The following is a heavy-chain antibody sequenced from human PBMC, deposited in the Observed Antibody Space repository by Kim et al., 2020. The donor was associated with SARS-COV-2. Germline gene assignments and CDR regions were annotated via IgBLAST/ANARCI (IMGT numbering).Heavy chain of an antibody. D-gene: IGHD6-13*01. CDR3: AKVPLYSSSWYLDY. J-gene: IGHJ4*02. Sequence: DSVKGRFTISRDNSKNTLYLQMNSLRAEDTAVYYCAKVPLYSSSWYLDYWGQGTLVTVSS. V-gene: IGHV3-30*02.